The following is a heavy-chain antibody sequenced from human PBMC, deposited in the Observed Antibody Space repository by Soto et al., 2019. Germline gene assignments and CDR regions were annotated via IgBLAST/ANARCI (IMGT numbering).Heavy chain of an antibody. D-gene: IGHD3-10*01. CDR2: IGSTGEYI. CDR3: ARDMAHVPTLSDX. Sequence: GVSLRLSCAASGFLFNSYTMNWVRQAPGQGLEWVSSIGSTGEYIHYADAVKGRFTISRENGRKSLYLPMSRVRVEDTAVYHCARDMAHVPTLSDXWGPATLVTVSX. J-gene: IGHJ4*03. V-gene: IGHV3-21*01. CDR1: GFLFNSYT.